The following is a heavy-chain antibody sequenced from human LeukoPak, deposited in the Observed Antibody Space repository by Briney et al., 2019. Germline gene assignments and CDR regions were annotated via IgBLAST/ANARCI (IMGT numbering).Heavy chain of an antibody. CDR3: AREGGAVAGTFDY. Sequence: GRSLRLSCAASGFTFSSYGMHWVRQAPGKGLEWVAVIWYDGSNKYYADSVKGRFTISRGNSKNTLYLQMNSLRAEDTAVYYCAREGGAVAGTFDYWGQGTLVTVSS. J-gene: IGHJ4*02. V-gene: IGHV3-33*01. CDR1: GFTFSSYG. CDR2: IWYDGSNK. D-gene: IGHD6-19*01.